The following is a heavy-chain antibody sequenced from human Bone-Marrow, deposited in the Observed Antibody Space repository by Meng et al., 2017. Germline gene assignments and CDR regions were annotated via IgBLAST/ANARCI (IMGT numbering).Heavy chain of an antibody. CDR1: GFTFSSYW. V-gene: IGHV3-48*04. CDR2: ISSSGSTI. D-gene: IGHD3-22*01. Sequence: GESLKISCAASGFTFSSYWMHWVRQTPGKGLEWVSYISSSGSTIYYADSVKGRFTISRDNAKNSLYLQMNSLRAEDTAVYYCARAYYYDSSGYHAPWGQGTLVTVSS. J-gene: IGHJ5*02. CDR3: ARAYYYDSSGYHAP.